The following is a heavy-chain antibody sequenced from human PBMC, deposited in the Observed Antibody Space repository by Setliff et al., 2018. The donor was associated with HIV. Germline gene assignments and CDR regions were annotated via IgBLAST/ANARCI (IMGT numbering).Heavy chain of an antibody. J-gene: IGHJ6*03. CDR1: GGTFSSFG. V-gene: IGHV1-69*13. CDR3: AKAVRGYGSTYYNYYYMDV. Sequence: SVKVSCKASGGTFSSFGISWVRQAPGQGLEWMGGITPMFGTAKYAQKFQGRVTITADEPRSTVYLEVSNLRSEDTAVYYCAKAVRGYGSTYYNYYYMDVWGKGTTVTVSS. D-gene: IGHD3-10*01. CDR2: ITPMFGTA.